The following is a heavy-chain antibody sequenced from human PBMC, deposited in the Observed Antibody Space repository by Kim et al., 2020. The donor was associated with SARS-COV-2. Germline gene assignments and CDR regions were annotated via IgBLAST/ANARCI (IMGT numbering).Heavy chain of an antibody. V-gene: IGHV3-23*01. CDR2: ISGSGGST. CDR3: ARDSVVVVAATLHR. Sequence: GGSLRLSCAASGFTFSSYAMSWVRQAPGKGLEWVSAISGSGGSTYYADSVKGRFTISRDNSKNTLYLQMNSLRAEDTAVYYCARDSVVVVAATLHRWGQGTLVTVSS. D-gene: IGHD2-15*01. J-gene: IGHJ5*02. CDR1: GFTFSSYA.